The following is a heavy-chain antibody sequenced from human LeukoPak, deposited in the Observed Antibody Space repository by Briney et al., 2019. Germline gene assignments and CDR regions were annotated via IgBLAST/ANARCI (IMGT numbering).Heavy chain of an antibody. J-gene: IGHJ4*02. D-gene: IGHD6-19*01. Sequence: PGGSLRLSCAASGFTFSSYGMHWVRQAPGKGLERVAFIRYDGSNKYYADSVKGRFTISRDNSKNTLYLQMNSLRAEDTAVYYCAKDRIGIAVAGTTFDYWGQGTLVTVSS. V-gene: IGHV3-30*02. CDR1: GFTFSSYG. CDR3: AKDRIGIAVAGTTFDY. CDR2: IRYDGSNK.